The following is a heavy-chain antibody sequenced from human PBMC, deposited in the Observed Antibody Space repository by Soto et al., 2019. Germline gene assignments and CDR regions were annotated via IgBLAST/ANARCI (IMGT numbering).Heavy chain of an antibody. D-gene: IGHD2-2*02. V-gene: IGHV1-18*04. Sequence: QVQLVQSEGEMKKPGASVTVSCKASGYNFTNYGISWVRQAPGQGLQWMGWISGYNGNTHDAHKFQGRVTLTTDTPTATAYIELRSLRSDDTAVYYCARDIVVGTPAIPLPFYPYDGMDVWGQGTTVTVSS. J-gene: IGHJ6*02. CDR1: GYNFTNYG. CDR3: ARDIVVGTPAIPLPFYPYDGMDV. CDR2: ISGYNGNT.